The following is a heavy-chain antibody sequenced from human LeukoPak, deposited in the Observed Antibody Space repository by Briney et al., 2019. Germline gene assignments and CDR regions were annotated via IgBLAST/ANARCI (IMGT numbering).Heavy chain of an antibody. CDR3: ARGKYCSSTSCYRNGMDV. CDR1: GFTFSSYD. CDR2: IGTAGDT. V-gene: IGHV3-13*01. J-gene: IGHJ6*02. D-gene: IGHD2-2*01. Sequence: GGSLRLSCAASGFTFSSYDMHWVRHATGKGLEWVSAIGTAGDTYYPGSVKGRFTISRENAKNSLYLQMNSLRAGDTAVYYCARGKYCSSTSCYRNGMDVWGQGTTVTVSS.